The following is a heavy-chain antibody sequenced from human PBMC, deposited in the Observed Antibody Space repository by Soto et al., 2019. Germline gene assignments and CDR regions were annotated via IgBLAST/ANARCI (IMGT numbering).Heavy chain of an antibody. J-gene: IGHJ3*02. Sequence: PGESLKISCKGSGYSFTSYWVSWVRQMPGKGLEWMGRIDPSDSYTNYSPSFQGHVTTSADKSISTAYLQWSSLKASDTAMYYCARQSVAGRGHDAFDIWGQGTMVTV. CDR1: GYSFTSYW. D-gene: IGHD6-19*01. CDR3: ARQSVAGRGHDAFDI. CDR2: IDPSDSYT. V-gene: IGHV5-10-1*01.